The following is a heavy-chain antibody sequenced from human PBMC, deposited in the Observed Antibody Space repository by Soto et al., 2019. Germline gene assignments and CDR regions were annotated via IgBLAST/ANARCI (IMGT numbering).Heavy chain of an antibody. CDR3: ARHSNRAPFDP. V-gene: IGHV3-23*01. CDR2: ISDRGGST. CDR1: AFTFSTYA. J-gene: IGHJ5*02. Sequence: PGGSLRLSCAASAFTFSTYAMSWVRQTPGKGLEWVSAISDRGGSTYYADSVKGRFTISRDNAKNSLYLQMNRLRVEGTAVYYCARHSNRAPFDPGGQGTLVTVSS. D-gene: IGHD2-2*01.